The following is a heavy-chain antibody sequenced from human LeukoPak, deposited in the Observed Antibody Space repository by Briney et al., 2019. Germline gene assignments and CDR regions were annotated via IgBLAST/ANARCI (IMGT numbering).Heavy chain of an antibody. Sequence: SETLSLTCTVSGGSISSGSYYWSWIRQPAGKGLEWIGRIYTSGSTNYNPSLKSRVTISVDTSKNQFSLKLSSVTAADTAVYYCASNVGRLRPHYMDVWGKGTTVTISS. CDR3: ASNVGRLRPHYMDV. CDR1: GGSISSGSYY. V-gene: IGHV4-61*02. CDR2: IYTSGST. J-gene: IGHJ6*03. D-gene: IGHD1-14*01.